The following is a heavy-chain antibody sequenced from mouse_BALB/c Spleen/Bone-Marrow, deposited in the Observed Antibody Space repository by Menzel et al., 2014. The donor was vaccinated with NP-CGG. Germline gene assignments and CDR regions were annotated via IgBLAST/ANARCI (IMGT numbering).Heavy chain of an antibody. D-gene: IGHD1-1*01. Sequence: VKLVESGAELVRPGSSVKISCKSSGYSFSNYWMNWMKQRPGQGLEWIGQIYPGDGDTNYNGKFKGKATLTADKSSSTAYMQLSSLASEDSAVYFCASRGDYSYAMDYGGQGTSVTVPS. V-gene: IGHV1-80*01. CDR1: GYSFSNYW. CDR3: ASRGDYSYAMDY. CDR2: IYPGDGDT. J-gene: IGHJ4*01.